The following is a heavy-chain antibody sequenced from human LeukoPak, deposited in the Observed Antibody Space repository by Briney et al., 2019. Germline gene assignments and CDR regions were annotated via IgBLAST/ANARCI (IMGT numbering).Heavy chain of an antibody. CDR1: GDSIGGSNYY. CDR3: ARRGITYSSSFFAY. J-gene: IGHJ4*02. V-gene: IGHV4-39*01. CDR2: VFYSGNT. D-gene: IGHD6-13*01. Sequence: PSETLSLTCTVSGDSIGGSNYYWAWIRQFPGKGLEWIGSVFYSGNTYYNPSLKSRVTISVDTSKNQFSLNLYSVTAADTATYYCARRGITYSSSFFAYWGQGTLVTVSS.